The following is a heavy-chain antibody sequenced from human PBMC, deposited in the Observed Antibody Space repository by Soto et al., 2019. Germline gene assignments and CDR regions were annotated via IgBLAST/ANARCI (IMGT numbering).Heavy chain of an antibody. J-gene: IGHJ1*01. Sequence: QVQLVESGGGVVQPGRSLRLSCSASGFTFSTYTMHWVRQAPGGGLEWVARISYDGSNKYYADSVKGRFTISRDNSKNTLFLQMNRLRAEDTAVYYCARDPSGSSSAQYCQHWGQGTMVIVSS. CDR2: ISYDGSNK. D-gene: IGHD1-26*01. CDR3: ARDPSGSSSAQYCQH. CDR1: GFTFSTYT. V-gene: IGHV3-30-3*01.